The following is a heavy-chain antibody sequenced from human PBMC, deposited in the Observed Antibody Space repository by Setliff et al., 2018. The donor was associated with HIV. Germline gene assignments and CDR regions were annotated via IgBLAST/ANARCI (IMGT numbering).Heavy chain of an antibody. Sequence: PSETLSLTCNVSDDSISSGLYYWSWIRQPAGKGLEWIGHIYTSGSTQYSPSLRSRLTLSVDTSKNEFSLKLNSVTAADTAIYFCARGTTQLVPTATRAGFDIWGQGTLVTV. CDR3: ARGTTQLVPTATRAGFDI. V-gene: IGHV4-61*09. CDR2: IYTSGST. J-gene: IGHJ3*02. D-gene: IGHD2-15*01. CDR1: DDSISSGLYY.